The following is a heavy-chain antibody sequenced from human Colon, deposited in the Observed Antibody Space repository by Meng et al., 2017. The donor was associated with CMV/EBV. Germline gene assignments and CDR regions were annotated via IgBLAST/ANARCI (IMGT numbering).Heavy chain of an antibody. J-gene: IGHJ4*02. V-gene: IGHV1-46*01. CDR3: AKDSSSSSWPYYFDY. CDR2: INPSGGST. D-gene: IGHD6-13*01. CDR1: GYTFTGYH. Sequence: ASVKVSCKASGYTFTGYHMHWVRQAPGQGLEWMGIINPSGGSTSYAQKFQGRVTMTRDTSTSTVYMELSSLRSEDTAVYYCAKDSSSSSWPYYFDYWGQGTLVTVSS.